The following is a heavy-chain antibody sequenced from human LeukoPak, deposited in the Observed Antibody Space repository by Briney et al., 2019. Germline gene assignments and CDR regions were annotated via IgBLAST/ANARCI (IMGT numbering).Heavy chain of an antibody. CDR2: ISAYTGNT. CDR3: ARDLEPAPRCKSGGNCYPLY. Sequence: ASVKVSCKASGGTFSSYAISWVRQAPGQGLEWMGWISAYTGNTMFAQKHQGRVALTTDTSTTTAYMELRSLRSDDTAVYYCARDLEPAPRCKSGGNCYPLYWGQGTLVTVSS. V-gene: IGHV1-18*01. D-gene: IGHD2-15*01. CDR1: GGTFSSYA. J-gene: IGHJ4*02.